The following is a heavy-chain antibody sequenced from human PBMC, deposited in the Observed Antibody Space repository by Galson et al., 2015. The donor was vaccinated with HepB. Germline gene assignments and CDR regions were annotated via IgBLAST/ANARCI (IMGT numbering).Heavy chain of an antibody. Sequence: QSGAEVKKPGESLKISCKGSGYSFTSYWIGWVRQMPGKGLEWMGIIYPGDSDTRYSPSFQGQVTISADKSISTAYLQWSSLKASDTALYYCAKDRRYRGTLVVWYFDLWGRGTLVTVSS. CDR1: GYSFTSYW. D-gene: IGHD1-26*01. J-gene: IGHJ2*01. V-gene: IGHV5-51*01. CDR3: AKDRRYRGTLVVWYFDL. CDR2: IYPGDSDT.